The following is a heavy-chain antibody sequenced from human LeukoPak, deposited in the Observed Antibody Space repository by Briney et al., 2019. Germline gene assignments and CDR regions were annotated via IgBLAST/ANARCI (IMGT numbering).Heavy chain of an antibody. CDR1: GFTVSSNY. CDR2: IYSGGST. CDR3: AREIYCSASSCTGGVFDI. D-gene: IGHD2-15*01. V-gene: IGHV3-53*01. Sequence: HPGGSLRLSCAASGFTVSSNYMSWVRQAPGKGLEWVSVIYSGGSTYYADSVKGRFTICRDNSKNTLYIQMNSLRVEDTAVYYCAREIYCSASSCTGGVFDIWGQGTIVTVSS. J-gene: IGHJ3*02.